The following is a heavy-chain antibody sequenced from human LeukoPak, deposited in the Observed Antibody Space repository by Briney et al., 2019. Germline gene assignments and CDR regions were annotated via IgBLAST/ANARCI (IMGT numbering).Heavy chain of an antibody. CDR3: AREVRDIVVVPAAIYGMDV. J-gene: IGHJ6*02. V-gene: IGHV1-18*01. D-gene: IGHD2-2*01. Sequence: ASVKVSCKASGYTFTSYGISWVRQAPGQGLEWMGWISAYNGNTNYAQKLQGRVTMTTDTSTSTAYMELRILRSDDTAVYYCAREVRDIVVVPAAIYGMDVWGQGTTVTVSS. CDR1: GYTFTSYG. CDR2: ISAYNGNT.